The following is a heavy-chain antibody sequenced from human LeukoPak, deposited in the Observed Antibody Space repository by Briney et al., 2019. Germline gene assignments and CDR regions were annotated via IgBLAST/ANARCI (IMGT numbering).Heavy chain of an antibody. D-gene: IGHD6-13*01. Sequence: PSETLSLTCTVSGGSISSSGYYWGWIRQPPGKGLEWIGCIYYSGSTYYNPSLKSRVTISVDTPKNQFSLNLSSVTAADTAVYYCARQSGSSTWSSDYWGQGTLVTVSS. CDR2: IYYSGST. CDR3: ARQSGSSTWSSDY. V-gene: IGHV4-39*01. CDR1: GGSISSSGYY. J-gene: IGHJ4*02.